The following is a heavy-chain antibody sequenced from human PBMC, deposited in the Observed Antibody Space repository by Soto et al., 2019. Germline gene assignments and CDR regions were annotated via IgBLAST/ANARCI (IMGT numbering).Heavy chain of an antibody. CDR3: ATDSSSSDYYGMDV. J-gene: IGHJ6*02. Sequence: EVQLLESGGGLVQPGGSLRLSCAASGFTFSSYAMSWVRQAPGKGLEWVSAISGSGGSTYYADSVKGRFTISRDNSKNTPYLQMNSLRAEDTAVYYCATDSSSSDYYGMDVWGQGTTVTVSS. V-gene: IGHV3-23*01. CDR1: GFTFSSYA. CDR2: ISGSGGST. D-gene: IGHD6-6*01.